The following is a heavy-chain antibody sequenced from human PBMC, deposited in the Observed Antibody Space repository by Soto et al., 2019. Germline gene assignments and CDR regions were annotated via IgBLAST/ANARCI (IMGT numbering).Heavy chain of an antibody. Sequence: GASVKVSCKASGYTFTSYGISWVRQAPGQGLEWMGWISAYNGNTNYAQKLQGRVTMTTDTSTSTGYMELRSLRSDDTAVYYCAREGNRGSYPYYYYYYGMDVWGQGTTVTVSS. CDR3: AREGNRGSYPYYYYYYGMDV. D-gene: IGHD1-26*01. CDR1: GYTFTSYG. J-gene: IGHJ6*02. CDR2: ISAYNGNT. V-gene: IGHV1-18*01.